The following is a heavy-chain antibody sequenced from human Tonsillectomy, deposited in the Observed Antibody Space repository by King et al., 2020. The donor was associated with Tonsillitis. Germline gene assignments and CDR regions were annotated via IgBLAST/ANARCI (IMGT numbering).Heavy chain of an antibody. D-gene: IGHD6-13*01. CDR3: ARQHTTGLAAAVQWWGMDV. CDR2: INTNTGNP. V-gene: IGHV7-4-1*02. CDR1: GYTFTTYA. Sequence: VQLVESGSELKKPGASVKVSCKASGYTFTTYAMNWVRQAPGQGLEWMGWINTNTGNPTYAQGFTGRFVFSLDTSVSTTYLQISSIKAEDTAVYYCARQHTTGLAAAVQWWGMDVWGQGTTVTVSS. J-gene: IGHJ6*02.